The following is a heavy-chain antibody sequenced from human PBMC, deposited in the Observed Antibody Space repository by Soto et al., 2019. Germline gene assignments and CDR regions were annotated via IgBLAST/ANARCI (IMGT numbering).Heavy chain of an antibody. Sequence: SLILSLTCTVSGGSISTHYWRWIRQPPGKGLEWIGYIYYSGSTNYNPSLKSRVTMSVDTSKNQFSLKLSSVTAADTAVYYCAKDGAMVTTRNWYFDLWGRGTLVTVSS. V-gene: IGHV4-59*11. CDR3: AKDGAMVTTRNWYFDL. J-gene: IGHJ2*01. CDR2: IYYSGST. CDR1: GGSISTHY. D-gene: IGHD4-17*01.